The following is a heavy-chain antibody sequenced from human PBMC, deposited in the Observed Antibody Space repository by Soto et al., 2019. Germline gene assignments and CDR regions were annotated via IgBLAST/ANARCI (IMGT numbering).Heavy chain of an antibody. CDR3: AKDQAAGGTISRYFQD. V-gene: IGHV3-23*01. Sequence: EVQLLESGGGLVQPEGSLRLSCEASGFTFSSYAMSWVRQAPGKGLEWVSGISGGGGTTYYADSVKGRFTISRDNSKNTLYLQVNSLRAEGTAVYYCAKDQAAGGTISRYFQDWGQGTLVTVSS. D-gene: IGHD6-13*01. CDR2: ISGGGGTT. J-gene: IGHJ1*01. CDR1: GFTFSSYA.